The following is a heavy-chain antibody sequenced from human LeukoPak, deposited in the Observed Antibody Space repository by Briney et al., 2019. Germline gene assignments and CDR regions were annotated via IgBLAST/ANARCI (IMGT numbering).Heavy chain of an antibody. CDR1: GGSISSSSYY. J-gene: IGHJ4*02. CDR2: IYYSGST. V-gene: IGHV4-39*01. CDR3: ARHAPSYFDY. Sequence: SETLSLTCTVSGGSISSSSYYWGWIRQPPGKGLEWIGSIYYSGSTYYNPSLKSRVTISVDTSKNQFSPKLSSVTAADTAVYYCARHAPSYFDYWGQGTLVTVSS.